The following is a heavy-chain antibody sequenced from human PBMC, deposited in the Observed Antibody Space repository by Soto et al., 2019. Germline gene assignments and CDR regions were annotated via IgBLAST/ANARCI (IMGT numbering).Heavy chain of an antibody. D-gene: IGHD4-4*01. J-gene: IGHJ4*01. CDR2: ISNDGSDT. CDR3: ARDSYSSATH. V-gene: IGHV3-74*01. Sequence: EVQLVESGGGLVQPGGSLRLSCAASGLPFGDNWMHWVRQAPGKGLVWVSRISNDGSDTTYADSVRGRFTVSRDNAKHTLYLQMNRRRAEDTVVYYCARDSYSSATHWGHGTLVSVSS. CDR1: GLPFGDNW.